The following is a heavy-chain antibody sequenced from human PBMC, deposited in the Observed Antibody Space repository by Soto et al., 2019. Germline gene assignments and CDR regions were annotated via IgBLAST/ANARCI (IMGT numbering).Heavy chain of an antibody. CDR3: TKERSDHRITAAAIDY. D-gene: IGHD2-2*02. Sequence: PGGSLRLSCAASGFTFITYSMNWVRQAPEKGLEWVSYISSSGSTIYYADSVKGRFTISRDNDKNSLYLQMNSLRPEDTAVYYCTKERSDHRITAAAIDYWGQGAQVTVSS. J-gene: IGHJ4*02. CDR2: ISSSGSTI. V-gene: IGHV3-48*01. CDR1: GFTFITYS.